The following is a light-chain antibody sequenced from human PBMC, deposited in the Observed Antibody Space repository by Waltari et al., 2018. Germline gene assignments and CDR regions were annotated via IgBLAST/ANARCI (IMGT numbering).Light chain of an antibody. Sequence: QSVLTPPPSASGTPGQRVTISCSGSSSNIGSNYVYWYQQLPGTAPKLLIYRNNQRPSGVPDRFSGSKSVTSASLAISGLRSEDEADYYCAAWDDSLSGPIFGGGTKLTVL. CDR2: RNN. CDR1: SSNIGSNY. CDR3: AAWDDSLSGPI. J-gene: IGLJ2*01. V-gene: IGLV1-47*01.